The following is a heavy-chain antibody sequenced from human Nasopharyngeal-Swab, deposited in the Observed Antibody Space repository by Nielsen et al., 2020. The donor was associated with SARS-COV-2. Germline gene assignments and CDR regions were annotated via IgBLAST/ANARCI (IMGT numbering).Heavy chain of an antibody. J-gene: IGHJ6*02. V-gene: IGHV1-24*01. CDR1: GYTLTELS. Sequence: ASVKVSCKVSGYTLTELSMHWVRQAPGKGLEWMGGFDPEDGETIYAQKFQGGVTMTEDTSTDTAYMELSSLRSEDTAVYYCATGFAITMVRGVRYYYYGMDVWGQGTTVTVSS. CDR2: FDPEDGET. D-gene: IGHD3-10*01. CDR3: ATGFAITMVRGVRYYYYGMDV.